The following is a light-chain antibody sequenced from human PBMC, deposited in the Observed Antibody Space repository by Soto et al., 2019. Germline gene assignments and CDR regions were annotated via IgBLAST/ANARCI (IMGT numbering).Light chain of an antibody. J-gene: IGLJ2*01. Sequence: QSALTQPGSVSGSPGQSITISCTGSSSDVGRYNIVSWYQQHPGKAPKLMIYEGSQRPSGVSDRFSGSKSGNTASLTISGLQAEDEADYYCCSYAGDRDLIFGGGTKLTVL. V-gene: IGLV2-23*01. CDR2: EGS. CDR1: SSDVGRYNI. CDR3: CSYAGDRDLI.